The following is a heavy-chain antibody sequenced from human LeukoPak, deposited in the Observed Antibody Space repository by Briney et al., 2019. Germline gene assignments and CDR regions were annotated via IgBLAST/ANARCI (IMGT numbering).Heavy chain of an antibody. J-gene: IGHJ4*02. CDR3: ATGWSGSSWSFDY. CDR1: GYTLTELS. D-gene: IGHD6-13*01. Sequence: ASVKVSCKVSGYTLTELSMHWVRQAPGKGLEWMGGFDPEDGETIYAQKFQGRVTMAEDTSTDTAYMELSSLRSEDTAVYYCATGWSGSSWSFDYWGQGTLVTVSS. V-gene: IGHV1-24*01. CDR2: FDPEDGET.